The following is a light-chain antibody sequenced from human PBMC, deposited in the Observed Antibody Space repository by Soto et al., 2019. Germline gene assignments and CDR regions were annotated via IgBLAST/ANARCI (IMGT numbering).Light chain of an antibody. Sequence: EIVLTQSPGPLSLSPGERVTLSCRASQSVSSSYLAWYQQKPGQAPRPLIYGASSRAIGIPDRFSGSGSGTDFTLTISRLEPEDFAVYYCQQYGSSPWTFGQGNKVEIK. CDR1: QSVSSSY. J-gene: IGKJ1*01. CDR2: GAS. CDR3: QQYGSSPWT. V-gene: IGKV3-20*01.